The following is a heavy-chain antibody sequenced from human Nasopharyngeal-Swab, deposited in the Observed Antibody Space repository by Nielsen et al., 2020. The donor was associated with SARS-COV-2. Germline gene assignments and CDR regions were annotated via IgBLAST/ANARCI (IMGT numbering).Heavy chain of an antibody. V-gene: IGHV3-72*01. CDR2: TRNKANGYTT. CDR3: ARVFYGSVNSRWHFDL. Sequence: GESLKISCAASGFTFSDHYMDWVRQAPGKGLEWVGRTRNKANGYTTEYAASVKGRFTISRDDSKNSVYQQTNSLKTEDTAVYYCARVFYGSVNSRWHFDLWGRGTLVTVSS. CDR1: GFTFSDHY. J-gene: IGHJ2*01. D-gene: IGHD3-10*01.